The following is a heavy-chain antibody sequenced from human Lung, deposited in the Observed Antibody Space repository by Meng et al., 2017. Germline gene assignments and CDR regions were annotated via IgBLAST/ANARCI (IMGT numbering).Heavy chain of an antibody. Sequence: LPLQHWGEGLLKPSETLSLPFVVSGGSISDYYWSWIRQPPGKGLEWIGEINHSGSTNYNPSLESRATISVDTSQNNLSLKLSSVTAADSAVYYCARGPTTMAHDFDYWGQGTLVTVSS. CDR3: ARGPTTMAHDFDY. CDR2: INHSGST. J-gene: IGHJ4*02. CDR1: GGSISDYY. D-gene: IGHD4-11*01. V-gene: IGHV4-34*01.